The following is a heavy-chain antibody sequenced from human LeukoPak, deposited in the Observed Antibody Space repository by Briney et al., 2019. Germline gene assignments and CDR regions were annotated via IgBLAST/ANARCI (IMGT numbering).Heavy chain of an antibody. CDR2: IIPIFGTA. CDR1: VGTFTTYV. D-gene: IGHD3-22*01. CDR3: ARGGGGRGYYYDY. J-gene: IGHJ4*02. V-gene: IGHV1-69*01. Sequence: SVKVSCKASVGTFTTYVITWVRQAPGQGLEWMGGIIPIFGTADYAQKFQGRVTITADESTNTAYMEVSSLRFEDTAVYYCARGGGGRGYYYDYWGQGTLVTVSS.